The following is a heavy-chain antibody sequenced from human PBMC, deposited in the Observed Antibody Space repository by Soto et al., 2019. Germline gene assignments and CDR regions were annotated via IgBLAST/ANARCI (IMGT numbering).Heavy chain of an antibody. CDR1: GGTFSSYA. Sequence: SVKVSCKASGGTFSSYAISWVRQAPGQGLEWMGGIIPIFGTANYAQKFQGRVTITADESTSTAYMELSSLRSEDTAVYYCATVPRIQLWFAYYYGMDVWGQGTTVTVSS. J-gene: IGHJ6*02. V-gene: IGHV1-69*13. CDR2: IIPIFGTA. CDR3: ATVPRIQLWFAYYYGMDV. D-gene: IGHD5-18*01.